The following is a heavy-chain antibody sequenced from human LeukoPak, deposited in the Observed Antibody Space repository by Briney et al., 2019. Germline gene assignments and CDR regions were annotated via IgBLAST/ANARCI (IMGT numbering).Heavy chain of an antibody. J-gene: IGHJ5*02. Sequence: ASVKVSCKASGYTFTAYSMHWVRQAPRHGFQWMGWVNPNSGGTNYAQKFQGRVTMTRDTSINTAYMELTSLRSDDTAVYYCARGNGDNNWFDPWGQGTLVTVSS. V-gene: IGHV1-2*02. D-gene: IGHD4-17*01. CDR1: GYTFTAYS. CDR2: VNPNSGGT. CDR3: ARGNGDNNWFDP.